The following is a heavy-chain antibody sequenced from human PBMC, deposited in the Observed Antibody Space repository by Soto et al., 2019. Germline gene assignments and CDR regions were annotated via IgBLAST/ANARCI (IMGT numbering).Heavy chain of an antibody. V-gene: IGHV1-69*06. CDR3: ARVYYDSSGYYEERYYYGMDV. D-gene: IGHD3-22*01. J-gene: IGHJ6*02. Sequence: GASVKVSCKASGGTFSSYAISWVRQAPGQGLEWMGGIIPIFGTANYAQKFQGRVTITADKSTSTAYMELSSLRSEDTAVYYCARVYYDSSGYYEERYYYGMDVWGQGTTVTVSS. CDR2: IIPIFGTA. CDR1: GGTFSSYA.